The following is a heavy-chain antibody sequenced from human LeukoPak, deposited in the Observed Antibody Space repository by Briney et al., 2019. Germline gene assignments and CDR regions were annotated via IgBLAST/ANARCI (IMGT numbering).Heavy chain of an antibody. Sequence: SVTVSFTASAGTFSIYAISWVRQAPGQGLEWMGGIIPIFGTANYAQKFQGRVTITADESTSTAYMELSSLRAEDTAVYYCARDRAGEPYYGMDVWGQGTTVTVSS. D-gene: IGHD7-27*01. J-gene: IGHJ6*02. CDR3: ARDRAGEPYYGMDV. CDR2: IIPIFGTA. V-gene: IGHV1-69*13. CDR1: AGTFSIYA.